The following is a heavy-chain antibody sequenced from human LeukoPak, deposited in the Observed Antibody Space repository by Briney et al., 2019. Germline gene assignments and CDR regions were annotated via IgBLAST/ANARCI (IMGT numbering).Heavy chain of an antibody. CDR1: GYTFTGYY. Sequence: APVKVSCKASGYTFTGYYMHWVRQAPGQGLEWMGWINPNSGGTNYAQKFQGRVTMTRDTSISTAYMELSRLRSDDTAVYYCATLDIVVVVAAYAFDIWGQGTMVTVSS. D-gene: IGHD2-15*01. J-gene: IGHJ3*02. CDR3: ATLDIVVVVAAYAFDI. V-gene: IGHV1-2*02. CDR2: INPNSGGT.